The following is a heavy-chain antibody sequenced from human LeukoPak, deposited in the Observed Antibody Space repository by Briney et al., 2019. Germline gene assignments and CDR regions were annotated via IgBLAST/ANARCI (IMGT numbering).Heavy chain of an antibody. CDR1: GFTFSNYA. Sequence: GGSLRLSCAASGFTFSNYAMTWVRQAPGKGLEWVAVMSSDGSNKYYADSVKGRFTISRDNSRNTMYLQMNSLRAEDTAVYYCARALSSGWSHAFDIWGQGTMVTVSS. CDR3: ARALSSGWSHAFDI. V-gene: IGHV3-30*03. CDR2: MSSDGSNK. J-gene: IGHJ3*02. D-gene: IGHD6-19*01.